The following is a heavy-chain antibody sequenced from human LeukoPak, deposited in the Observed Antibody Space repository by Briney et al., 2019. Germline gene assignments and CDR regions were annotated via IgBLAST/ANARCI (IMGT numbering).Heavy chain of an antibody. Sequence: GGSLRLSCAASGFTFSSYEMNWVRQAPGKGLEGVSYISSSGSTIYYADSVKGRFTISRDNAKNSLYLQMNSLRAEDTAVYYCAELGITMIGGVWGKGTTVTVSS. CDR2: ISSSGSTI. D-gene: IGHD3-10*02. J-gene: IGHJ6*04. V-gene: IGHV3-48*03. CDR3: AELGITMIGGV. CDR1: GFTFSSYE.